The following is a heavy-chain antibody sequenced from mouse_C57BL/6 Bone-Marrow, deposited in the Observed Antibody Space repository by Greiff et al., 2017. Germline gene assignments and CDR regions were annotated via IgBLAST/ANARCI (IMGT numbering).Heavy chain of an antibody. J-gene: IGHJ3*01. V-gene: IGHV5-6*01. CDR1: GFTFSSYG. CDR3: ARRKIYDAGFAY. Sequence: DVLLVESGADLVKPGASLKLSCAASGFTFSSYGMSWVRQTPDKRLEWVATISSGGSYTYYPDSVKGRCTISRDNAKNTLYLQVSSLKSEDTAMYYGARRKIYDAGFAYWGQGTLVTVSA. D-gene: IGHD2-12*01. CDR2: ISSGGSYT.